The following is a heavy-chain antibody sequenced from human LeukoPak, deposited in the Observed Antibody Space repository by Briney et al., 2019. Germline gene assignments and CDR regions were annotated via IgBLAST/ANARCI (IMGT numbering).Heavy chain of an antibody. Sequence: GGSLRLSCAASGFTFSSYTLNWVRQAPGKGLEWVSSISTTGSYIYYGDSVKGRFTISRDNAKNSLYLEMNSLRAEDTAVYYCARDYYGDYYFDYWGQGTLVTVSS. CDR2: ISTTGSYI. CDR1: GFTFSSYT. CDR3: ARDYYGDYYFDY. V-gene: IGHV3-21*01. J-gene: IGHJ4*02. D-gene: IGHD4-17*01.